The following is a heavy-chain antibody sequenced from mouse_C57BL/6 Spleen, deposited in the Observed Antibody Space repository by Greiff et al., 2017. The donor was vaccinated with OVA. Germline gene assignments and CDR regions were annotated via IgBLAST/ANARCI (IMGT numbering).Heavy chain of an antibody. J-gene: IGHJ4*01. V-gene: IGHV3-6*01. CDR2: ISYDGSN. Sequence: EVQRVESGPGLVKPSQSLSLTCSVTGYSITSGYYWNWIRQFPGNKLEWMGYISYDGSNNYNPSLKNRISITRDTSKNQFFLKLNSVTTEDTATYYCARGNLLNAMDYWGQGTSVTVSS. CDR3: ARGNLLNAMDY. D-gene: IGHD2-1*01. CDR1: GYSITSGYY.